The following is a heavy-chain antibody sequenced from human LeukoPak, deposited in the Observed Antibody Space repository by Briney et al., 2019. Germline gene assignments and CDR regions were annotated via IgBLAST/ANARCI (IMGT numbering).Heavy chain of an antibody. CDR1: GGSINTYY. J-gene: IGHJ4*02. V-gene: IGHV4-59*08. CDR3: ARRGSSWFYFDY. D-gene: IGHD6-13*01. CDR2: IYYSGST. Sequence: SETLSLTCTVSGGSINTYYWSWIRQPPGKGLEYIGYIYYSGSTNYNPSLKSRVTISIDTSKNQSSLKLNSVTASDTAVYYCARRGSSWFYFDYWGQGSLVTVSS.